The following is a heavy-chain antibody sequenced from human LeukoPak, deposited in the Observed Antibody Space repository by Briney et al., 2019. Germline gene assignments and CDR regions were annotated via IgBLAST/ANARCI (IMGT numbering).Heavy chain of an antibody. V-gene: IGHV1-18*01. D-gene: IGHD3-10*01. Sequence: ASVKVSCKASGYTFTSYGISWVRHAPGQGLEWMGWISAYNGNTNYAQKLQGRVTMTTDTSTTTAYMELRSLRSDDTAVYYCARERNYGSGSYYNSGFDYWGQGTLVTVSS. CDR3: ARERNYGSGSYYNSGFDY. CDR1: GYTFTSYG. J-gene: IGHJ4*02. CDR2: ISAYNGNT.